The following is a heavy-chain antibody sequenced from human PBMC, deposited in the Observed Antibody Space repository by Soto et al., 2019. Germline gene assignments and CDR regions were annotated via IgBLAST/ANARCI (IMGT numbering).Heavy chain of an antibody. CDR2: INPNSGGT. Sequence: VASVKVSCKASGYTFTCYYMHWVRQAPGQGLEWMGWINPNSGGTNYAQKFQGWVTMTRDTSISTAYMELSRLRSDDTAVYYCARARGTNWGSDWFDPWGQGTLVTVS. CDR1: GYTFTCYY. V-gene: IGHV1-2*04. D-gene: IGHD7-27*01. CDR3: ARARGTNWGSDWFDP. J-gene: IGHJ5*02.